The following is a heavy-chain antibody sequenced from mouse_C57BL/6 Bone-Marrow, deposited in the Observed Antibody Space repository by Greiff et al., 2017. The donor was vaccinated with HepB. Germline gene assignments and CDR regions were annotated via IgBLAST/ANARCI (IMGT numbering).Heavy chain of an antibody. D-gene: IGHD2-3*01. CDR3: AREGLLRGFAY. J-gene: IGHJ3*01. CDR2: INYDGSST. Sequence: EVQRVESEGGLVQPGSSMKLSCTASGFTFSDYYMAWVRQVPEKGLEWVANINYDGSSTYYLESLKSRFIISRDNAKNILYLQMSSLKSEDTATYYCAREGLLRGFAYWGQGTLVTVSA. CDR1: GFTFSDYY. V-gene: IGHV5-16*01.